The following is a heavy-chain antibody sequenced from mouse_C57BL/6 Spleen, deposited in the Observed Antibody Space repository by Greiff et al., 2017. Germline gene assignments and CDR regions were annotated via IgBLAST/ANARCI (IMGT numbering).Heavy chain of an antibody. CDR3: AREGLLPVTGFAY. Sequence: QVQLQQSGPELVKPGASVKISCKASGYAFSSSWMNWVKQRPGKGLEWIGRIYPGDGDTNYNGKFKGKATLTADKSSSTAYMQLSSLTSEDSAVYFCAREGLLPVTGFAYWGQGTLVTVSA. J-gene: IGHJ3*01. CDR1: GYAFSSSW. D-gene: IGHD2-1*01. V-gene: IGHV1-82*01. CDR2: IYPGDGDT.